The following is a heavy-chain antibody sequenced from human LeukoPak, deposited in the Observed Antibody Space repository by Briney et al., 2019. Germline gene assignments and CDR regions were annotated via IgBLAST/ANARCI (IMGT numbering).Heavy chain of an antibody. V-gene: IGHV1-8*01. D-gene: IGHD2-21*02. Sequence: ASVTVSCKASGYTFTSYDINWVRQATGQGLEWMGCMNPNSGNTGYAQKFQGRVTMTRNTSISTAYMELSSLRSEDTAVYYCARYLRHIVVVTATNYGMDVWGQGTTVTVSS. CDR2: MNPNSGNT. CDR1: GYTFTSYD. CDR3: ARYLRHIVVVTATNYGMDV. J-gene: IGHJ6*02.